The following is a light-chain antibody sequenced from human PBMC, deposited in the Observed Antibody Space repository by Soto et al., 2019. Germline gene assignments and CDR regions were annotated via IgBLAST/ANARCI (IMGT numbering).Light chain of an antibody. V-gene: IGKV3-20*01. CDR2: GAS. CDR3: QQYGSSPMT. J-gene: IGKJ5*01. Sequence: EIVLPQSPGTLSLSPGERSTHSCRASQSVSSNYLAWYQQKPGQAPRLLIYGASSRATGIPDRFSGSGSGTDFTLTISRLEPEEFAVYYCQQYGSSPMTFGQGTRLEIK. CDR1: QSVSSNY.